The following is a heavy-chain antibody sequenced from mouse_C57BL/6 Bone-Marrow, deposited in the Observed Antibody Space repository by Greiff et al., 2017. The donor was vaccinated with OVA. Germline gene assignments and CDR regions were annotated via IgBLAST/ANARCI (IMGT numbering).Heavy chain of an antibody. CDR2: INPSSGYT. CDR1: GYTFTSYW. CDR3: ALYDYEGYFDY. D-gene: IGHD2-4*01. J-gene: IGHJ2*01. Sequence: QVQLQQPGAELAKPGASVKLSCKASGYTFTSYWMHWVKQRPGQGLEWIGYINPSSGYTKYNQKFKDKATLTVDKSSSTAYMQLSSLTYEDSAVYYCALYDYEGYFDYWGQGTTLTVSS. V-gene: IGHV1-7*01.